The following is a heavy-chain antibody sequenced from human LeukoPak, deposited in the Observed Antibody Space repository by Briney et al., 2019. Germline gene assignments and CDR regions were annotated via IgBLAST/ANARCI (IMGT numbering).Heavy chain of an antibody. CDR3: ARAIWYGSGTTAFDY. Sequence: SETLSLTCTVSGGSISSYYWSWIRQPAGKGLEWNGRIYNSGSTNYNTNYNPSLTSRVTMSVDTSKNQFSLKLNSVTAADTAVYFCARAIWYGSGTTAFDYWGQGTLVTVSP. CDR1: GGSISSYY. CDR2: IYNSGST. D-gene: IGHD3-10*01. V-gene: IGHV4-4*07. J-gene: IGHJ4*02.